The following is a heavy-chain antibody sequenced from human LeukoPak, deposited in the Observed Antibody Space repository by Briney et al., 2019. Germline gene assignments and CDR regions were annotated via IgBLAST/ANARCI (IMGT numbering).Heavy chain of an antibody. V-gene: IGHV1-46*01. J-gene: IGHJ4*02. CDR2: INPSGGST. D-gene: IGHD2-21*02. CDR1: GYTFTSYY. CDR3: ARSKIVVVTAIGYYFDY. Sequence: GASVKVSCKASGYTFTSYYMHWVRQAPGQGLEWMGIINPSGGSTSYAQKFQGRVTMTRDTSTSTVYMELSSLRSEDTAVYYCARSKIVVVTAIGYYFDYWGQGTLVTVSS.